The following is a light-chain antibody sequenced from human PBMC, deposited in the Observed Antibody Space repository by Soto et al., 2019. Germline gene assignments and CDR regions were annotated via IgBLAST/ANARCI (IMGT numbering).Light chain of an antibody. CDR1: QTIIRY. CDR2: APS. CDR3: QQRYITLLT. Sequence: DIQMTQSPSSLSASVGDRVTITCRASQTIIRYLNWYQQKPARAHNLLIYAPSSLQSGVPSRFSGSGSGNTFTLTSSSRLPEEFATYDYQQRYITLLTGGPGTKGEIK. V-gene: IGKV1-39*01. J-gene: IGKJ3*01.